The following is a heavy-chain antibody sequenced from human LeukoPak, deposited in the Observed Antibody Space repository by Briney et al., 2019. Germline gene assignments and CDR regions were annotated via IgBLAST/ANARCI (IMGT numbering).Heavy chain of an antibody. CDR3: ARDRRGTSCHDY. CDR2: ISSSSYI. D-gene: IGHD2-2*01. V-gene: IGHV3-21*01. CDR1: GFTFSSYS. J-gene: IGHJ4*02. Sequence: GGSLRLSCAASGFTFSSYSMNWVRQAPGKGLEWVSSISSSSYIYYADSVKGRFTISRDNAKNSLYLQMNSLRAEDTAVYHCARDRRGTSCHDYWGQGTLVTVSS.